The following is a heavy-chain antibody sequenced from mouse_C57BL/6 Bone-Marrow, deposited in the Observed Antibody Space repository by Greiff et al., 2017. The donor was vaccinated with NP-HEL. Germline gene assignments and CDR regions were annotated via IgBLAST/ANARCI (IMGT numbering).Heavy chain of an antibody. V-gene: IGHV6-6*01. Sequence: EVQRVESGGGLVQPGGSMKLSCAASGFTFSDAWMDWVRQSPEKGLEWVAEIRNKANNHATYYAESVKGRFTISRDDSKSSVYLQMNSLRAEDTGIYYCTGDYGSSPFDYWGQGTTLTVSS. CDR1: GFTFSDAW. D-gene: IGHD1-1*01. CDR3: TGDYGSSPFDY. CDR2: IRNKANNHAT. J-gene: IGHJ2*01.